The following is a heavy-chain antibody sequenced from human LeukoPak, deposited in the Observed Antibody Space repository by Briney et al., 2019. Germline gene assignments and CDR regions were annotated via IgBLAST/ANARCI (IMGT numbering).Heavy chain of an antibody. J-gene: IGHJ4*02. CDR2: ISSSGSTI. V-gene: IGHV3-48*03. CDR1: GFTFSSYE. D-gene: IGHD1-14*01. Sequence: QTGGSLRLSCAASGFTFSSYEMNWVRQAPGKGLEWVSYISSSGSTIYYADSVKGRFTISRDYAKNSLYLQMNSLRAEDTAVYYCASPSGATGCWGQGTLVTVSS. CDR3: ASPSGATGC.